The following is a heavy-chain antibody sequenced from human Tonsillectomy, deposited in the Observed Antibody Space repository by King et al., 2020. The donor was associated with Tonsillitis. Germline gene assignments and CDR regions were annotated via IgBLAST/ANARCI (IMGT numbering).Heavy chain of an antibody. J-gene: IGHJ4*02. CDR1: GFTFNSYA. V-gene: IGHV3-30*04. D-gene: IGHD5-12*01. CDR3: ARSAYGGYQIDY. CDR2: ITYDGSDQ. Sequence: VQLVESGGGVVQPGRSLRLSCAASGFTFNSYAMHWVRQAPGEGLEWVAVITYDGSDQYYADSVKGRLTISRDNSKNTLYVQMDSLRAEDTAVYYCARSAYGGYQIDYWGQGTLVTVST.